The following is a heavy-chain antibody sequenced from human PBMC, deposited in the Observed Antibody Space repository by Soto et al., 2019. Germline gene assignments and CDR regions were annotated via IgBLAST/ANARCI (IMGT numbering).Heavy chain of an antibody. CDR2: ISSSSSYI. CDR3: ARGSAAAGTVNFDY. V-gene: IGHV3-21*01. J-gene: IGHJ4*02. CDR1: GFTFSSCS. D-gene: IGHD6-13*01. Sequence: PGGSLRLSCAASGFTFSSCSMNWVRQAPGKGLEWVSSISSSSSYIYYADSVKGRFTISRDNAKNSLYPQMNSLRAEDTAVYYCARGSAAAGTVNFDYWGQGTLVTVSS.